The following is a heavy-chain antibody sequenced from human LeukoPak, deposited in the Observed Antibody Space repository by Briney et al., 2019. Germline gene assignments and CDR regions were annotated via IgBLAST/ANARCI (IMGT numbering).Heavy chain of an antibody. CDR1: GFTVSSNH. CDR2: IYSGGST. CDR3: AKVGGYSYGYHFDY. D-gene: IGHD5-18*01. Sequence: PGGSLRLSCAASGFTVSSNHMSWVRQAPGKGLEWVSVIYSGGSTYYADSVKGRFTISRDNSKNTLYLQMNSLRAEDTAVYYCAKVGGYSYGYHFDYWGQGTLVTVSS. J-gene: IGHJ4*02. V-gene: IGHV3-53*01.